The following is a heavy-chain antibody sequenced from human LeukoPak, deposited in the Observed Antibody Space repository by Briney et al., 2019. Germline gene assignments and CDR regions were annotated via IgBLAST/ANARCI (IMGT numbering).Heavy chain of an antibody. CDR2: IYYSGST. CDR1: GGSISHYY. V-gene: IGHV4-59*01. J-gene: IGHJ4*02. CDR3: AREPFGYFDS. Sequence: SETLSLTCTVSGGSISHYYWSWIRQPPGKGLEWVGYIYYSGSTNYNPSLKSRVTISPDTSKNQFSLRLSSVTAADTAVYYCAREPFGYFDSWGQGTLATVSS. D-gene: IGHD3-10*01.